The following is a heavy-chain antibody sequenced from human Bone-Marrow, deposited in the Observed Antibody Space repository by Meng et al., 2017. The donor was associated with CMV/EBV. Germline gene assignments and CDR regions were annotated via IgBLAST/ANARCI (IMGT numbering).Heavy chain of an antibody. J-gene: IGHJ4*02. CDR3: ARNFFGSWHLMDY. D-gene: IGHD2-15*01. CDR2: SNSDGSST. Sequence: GGSLRLSCAASGFTFSSYWMHWVRQAPGKGLVWVSRSNSDGSSTSYADSVKGRFTSSRDNAKNTLYLQMDSPRAEDSAVYYCARNFFGSWHLMDYCGQGTLVTASS. V-gene: IGHV3-74*01. CDR1: GFTFSSYW.